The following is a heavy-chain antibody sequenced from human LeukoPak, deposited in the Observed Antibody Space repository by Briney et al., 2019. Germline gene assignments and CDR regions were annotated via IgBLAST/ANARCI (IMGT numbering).Heavy chain of an antibody. CDR2: ITGSGGST. CDR1: GGSISSSN. V-gene: IGHV3-23*01. Sequence: GTLSLTCAVSGGSISSSNWWSWVRQPPGKGLEWVSGITGSGGSTYYADSVKGRFTISRDNSKNTLYLQMNSLRAEDTAVYYCAQDYDFWSGPENWGQGTLVTVSS. J-gene: IGHJ4*02. D-gene: IGHD3-3*01. CDR3: AQDYDFWSGPEN.